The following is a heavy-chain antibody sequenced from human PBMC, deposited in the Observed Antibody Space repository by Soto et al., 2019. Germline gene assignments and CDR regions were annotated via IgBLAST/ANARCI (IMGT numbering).Heavy chain of an antibody. Sequence: PGGSLRLSCAASGFTFSIYGMTWVRQSPGKGLEWVSSMSRTGDNTYYADSVKGRFTISRDNSKNTLYLQMNSLRAEDTAIYYCAKDQSNSNPLYYFDFWGPGTLVTVSS. J-gene: IGHJ4*02. CDR3: AKDQSNSNPLYYFDF. CDR2: MSRTGDNT. D-gene: IGHD3-22*01. CDR1: GFTFSIYG. V-gene: IGHV3-23*01.